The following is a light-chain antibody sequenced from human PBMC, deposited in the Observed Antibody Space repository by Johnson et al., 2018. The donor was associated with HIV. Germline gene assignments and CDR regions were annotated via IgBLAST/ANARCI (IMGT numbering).Light chain of an antibody. J-gene: IGLJ1*01. CDR3: GKWDNSLNGYV. CDR2: ENN. CDR1: SSNIGNNY. Sequence: QSVLTQPPSVSAAPGQKVTISCSGSSSNIGNNYVSWYQQLPGTAPKLLIYENNKRPSGIPERFSGSKSGTSATLGITGLQTGDEADYYCGKWDNSLNGYVFGTGTKVTVL. V-gene: IGLV1-51*02.